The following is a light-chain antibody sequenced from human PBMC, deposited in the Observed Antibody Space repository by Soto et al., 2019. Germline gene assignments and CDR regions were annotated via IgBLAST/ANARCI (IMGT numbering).Light chain of an antibody. CDR2: DAY. CDR3: QQRHMWPIT. V-gene: IGKV3-11*01. CDR1: QSFRGL. Sequence: EVVLPQSPVTLSLSPGEGATLSCRASQSFRGLLAWYQQKPGQAPRLLIYDAYNRATGIPPRFSGSGSGTDFTLTISSLEPEDSAVYYCQQRHMWPITFGQGTRLEI. J-gene: IGKJ5*01.